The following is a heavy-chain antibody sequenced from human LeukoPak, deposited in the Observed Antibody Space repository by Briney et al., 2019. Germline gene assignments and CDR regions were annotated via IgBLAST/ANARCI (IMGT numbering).Heavy chain of an antibody. D-gene: IGHD6-19*01. J-gene: IGHJ6*03. CDR2: IYYSGST. V-gene: IGHV4-59*01. CDR3: ARDELAVAGNYYYYYMDV. CDR1: GGSISNYY. Sequence: MTSETLSLTCTVSGGSISNYYWSWIRQPPGKGLEWIGYIYYSGSTNYNPSLKSRVTISVDTSKNRFSLKLSSVTAADTAVYYCARDELAVAGNYYYYYMDVWGKGTTVTVSS.